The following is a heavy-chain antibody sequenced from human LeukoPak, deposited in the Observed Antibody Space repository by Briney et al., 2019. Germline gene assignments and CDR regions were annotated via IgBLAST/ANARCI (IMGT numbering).Heavy chain of an antibody. CDR2: ISAYNGNT. V-gene: IGHV1-18*01. CDR1: GYTFTIYG. Sequence: GASVKVSCKASGYTFTIYGISWVRQTPGQGLEWMGWISAYNGNTNYAQKLQGRVTMTTDTSTSTAYMEPRSLRSDDTAVYYCARGYCSSTSCYENWFDPWGQGTLVTVSS. D-gene: IGHD2-2*01. CDR3: ARGYCSSTSCYENWFDP. J-gene: IGHJ5*02.